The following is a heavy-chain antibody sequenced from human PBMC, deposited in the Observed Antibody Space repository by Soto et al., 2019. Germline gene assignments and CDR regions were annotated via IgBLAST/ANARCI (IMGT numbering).Heavy chain of an antibody. V-gene: IGHV1-2*02. CDR3: ARDRVGATRVYYFYYGMDV. J-gene: IGHJ6*02. Sequence: ASVKVSCKASGYTFTGYYMHWVRQAPGQGLEWMGWINPNSGGTNYAQKFQGRVTMTRDTSISTAYMELSRLRSDDTAVYYCARDRVGATRVYYFYYGMDVWGQGTTVTVSS. D-gene: IGHD1-26*01. CDR2: INPNSGGT. CDR1: GYTFTGYY.